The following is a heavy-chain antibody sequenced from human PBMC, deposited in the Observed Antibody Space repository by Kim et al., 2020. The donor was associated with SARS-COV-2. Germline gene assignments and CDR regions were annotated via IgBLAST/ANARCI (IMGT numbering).Heavy chain of an antibody. V-gene: IGHV3-49*03. D-gene: IGHD1-7*01. CDR3: TRGTSTTIYHYYGMDV. CDR1: GFTFGDYA. J-gene: IGHJ6*02. CDR2: IRSKTYGGTT. Sequence: GGSLRLSCTTSGFTFGDYAMSWFRQAPGKGLEWVSFIRSKTYGGTTEYAASVKGRFTPSRDESKSIAYLQMNSLKTEDTAIYYCTRGTSTTIYHYYGMDVGGQATTVTVAS.